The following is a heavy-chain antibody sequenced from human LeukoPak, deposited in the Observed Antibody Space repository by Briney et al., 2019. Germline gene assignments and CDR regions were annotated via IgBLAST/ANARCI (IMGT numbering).Heavy chain of an antibody. CDR3: AREGDYVYYFDY. V-gene: IGHV4-34*01. CDR1: GGSFSGYY. Sequence: KPSETLPLTCAVYGGSFSGYYWSWIRQPPGKGLEWIGEINHSGSTNYNPSLKSRVTISVDTSKNQFSLKLSSVTAADTAVYYCAREGDYVYYFDYWSQGTLVTVSS. J-gene: IGHJ4*02. CDR2: INHSGST. D-gene: IGHD4-17*01.